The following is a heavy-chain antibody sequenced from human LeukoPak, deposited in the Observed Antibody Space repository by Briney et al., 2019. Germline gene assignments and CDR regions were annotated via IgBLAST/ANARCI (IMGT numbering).Heavy chain of an antibody. V-gene: IGHV3-74*01. CDR1: GFTFSTYW. CDR3: ARDRPGNTAIDY. D-gene: IGHD5-18*01. Sequence: GGSLRLSCAASGFTFSTYWMHWVRHAPGKGLVWVSRIHSVGRSTSYADSVNGRFTISRDNAKNTLYLQMNSLRAEDTAVYYCARDRPGNTAIDYWGQGTLVTVSS. CDR2: IHSVGRST. J-gene: IGHJ4*02.